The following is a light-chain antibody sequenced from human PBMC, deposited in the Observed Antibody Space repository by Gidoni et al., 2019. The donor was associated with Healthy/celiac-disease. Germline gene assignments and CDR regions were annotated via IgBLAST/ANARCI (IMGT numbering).Light chain of an antibody. J-gene: IGKJ1*01. Sequence: PATLSLSPGERATLSCRASQSVSSYLAWDQQKPGQAPRLLIYDASNRATGIPARFSGSGSGTDFTLTISSLEPEDFAVYYCQQRSNWPGTFXXXTKVEIK. CDR3: QQRSNWPGT. CDR1: QSVSSY. CDR2: DAS. V-gene: IGKV3-11*01.